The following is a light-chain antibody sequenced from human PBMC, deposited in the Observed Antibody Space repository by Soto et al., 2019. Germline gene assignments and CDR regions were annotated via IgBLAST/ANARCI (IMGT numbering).Light chain of an antibody. CDR1: QSVSSSY. J-gene: IGKJ1*01. CDR3: QQYDTSPRT. CDR2: AAS. V-gene: IGKV3-20*01. Sequence: EIVLTQSPGTLSVSPGERATLSCRASQSVSSSYLAWYQQKPGQAPRILIYAASSRATGIPDRFSGSGSGTDFTLSISRLEPEDFAVYYCQQYDTSPRTFGQGTKVDIK.